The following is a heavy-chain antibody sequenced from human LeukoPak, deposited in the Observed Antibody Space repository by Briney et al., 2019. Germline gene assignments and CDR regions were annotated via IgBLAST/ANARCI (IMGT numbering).Heavy chain of an antibody. V-gene: IGHV3-21*01. CDR2: ISSSSSYI. D-gene: IGHD6-19*01. CDR3: ARDKYSSGWYYFDY. Sequence: GGSLRLSCAASGFTFSSYSMNWVRQAPGKGLEWVSSISSSSSYIYYADSVKGRFTISRDNAKNSLHLQMNSPRAEDTAVYYCARDKYSSGWYYFDYWGQGTLVTVSS. CDR1: GFTFSSYS. J-gene: IGHJ4*02.